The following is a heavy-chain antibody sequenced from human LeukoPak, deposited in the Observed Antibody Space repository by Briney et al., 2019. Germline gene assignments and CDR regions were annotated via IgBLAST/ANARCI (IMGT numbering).Heavy chain of an antibody. CDR2: INHSGST. V-gene: IGHV4-34*01. CDR3: ARENLGRYYFDY. CDR1: GGSFSGYY. J-gene: IGHJ4*02. D-gene: IGHD3-16*01. Sequence: PSETLSLTCAVYGGSFSGYYWSWIRQPPGKGLEWIGEINHSGSTNYNPSLKSRVTISVDTSKNQFSLKLSSVTAADTAVYYCARENLGRYYFDYWGQGTLVTVSS.